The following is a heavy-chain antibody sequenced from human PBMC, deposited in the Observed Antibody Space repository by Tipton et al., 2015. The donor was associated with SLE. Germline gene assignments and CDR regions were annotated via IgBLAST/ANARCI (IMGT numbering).Heavy chain of an antibody. CDR1: GESFSDYY. Sequence: GLVKPSETLSLTCSLYGESFSDYYWTWIRQPPGKGLEWIGEINHSGRTNYSPSLTSRVNISIDTSKNQFYLRLSSVTAADTAVYYCARHFGLVGSTVFYFFGLDVWGLGTTVTVSS. V-gene: IGHV4-34*01. CDR3: ARHFGLVGSTVFYFFGLDV. CDR2: INHSGRT. J-gene: IGHJ6*02. D-gene: IGHD1-26*01.